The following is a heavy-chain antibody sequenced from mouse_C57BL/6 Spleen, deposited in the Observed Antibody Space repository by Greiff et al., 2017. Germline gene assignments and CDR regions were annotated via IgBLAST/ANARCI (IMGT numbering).Heavy chain of an antibody. V-gene: IGHV8-8*01. J-gene: IGHJ1*03. CDR2: IWWDDDK. D-gene: IGHD2-12*01. CDR3: ARIAGGYSDLEYFDV. CDR1: GFSLSTFGMG. Sequence: QVTLQESGPGLLQPSQTLSLTCSFSGFSLSTFGMGVGWIRQPSGQGLEWLAHIWWDDDKYYNPALKSRLTVYKDTSKNQIFLKSANVDAADTDTCYCARIAGGYSDLEYFDVWGTGTTVTVSS.